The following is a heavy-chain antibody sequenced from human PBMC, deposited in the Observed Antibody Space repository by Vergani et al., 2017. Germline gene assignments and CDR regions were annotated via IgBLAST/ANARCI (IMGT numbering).Heavy chain of an antibody. CDR1: GFTFSSYA. CDR2: INSDGGST. V-gene: IGHV3-74*02. Sequence: EVQLLESGGGLVQPGGSLRLSCAASGFTFSSYAMSWVRQAPGKGLEWVSRINSDGGSTSYADSVKGRFTISRDTAKNTLYLQMNSLRAEDTAVYYCARGGVGYCTNGVCYGIDYWGQGTLVTVSS. D-gene: IGHD2-8*01. J-gene: IGHJ4*02. CDR3: ARGGVGYCTNGVCYGIDY.